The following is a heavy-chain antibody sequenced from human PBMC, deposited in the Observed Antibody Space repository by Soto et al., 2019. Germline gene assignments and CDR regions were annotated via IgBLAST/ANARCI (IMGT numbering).Heavy chain of an antibody. CDR1: GYTLTELS. J-gene: IGHJ4*02. V-gene: IGHV1-24*01. D-gene: IGHD3-16*02. Sequence: QVELVQSGAEVKKPGASVKVSCKVSGYTLTELSMHWVRQAPGKGLEWMGVFDAEDGAASHAQNFQGRVTMTVDTSTDTAYMEVTSLRSEDTAVYYCATDLFPDYADAWVTFRPADYWGQGTQVTVSS. CDR2: FDAEDGAA. CDR3: ATDLFPDYADAWVTFRPADY.